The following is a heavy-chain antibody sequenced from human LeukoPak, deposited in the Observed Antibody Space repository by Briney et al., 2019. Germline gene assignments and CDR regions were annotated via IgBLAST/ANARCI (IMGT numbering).Heavy chain of an antibody. Sequence: GVSLRLSCVASGFNFNSYSVNWLRQAPGKGLEWVSYFSVGLKTIDYAESVKGRFTVPRDTARNSLYLQMNSLRVDDTAMYFCARDGDADAEGGFDSWGQGTLVTVSS. V-gene: IGHV3-48*01. CDR3: ARDGDADAEGGFDS. CDR1: GFNFNSYS. D-gene: IGHD5-24*01. CDR2: FSVGLKTI. J-gene: IGHJ4*02.